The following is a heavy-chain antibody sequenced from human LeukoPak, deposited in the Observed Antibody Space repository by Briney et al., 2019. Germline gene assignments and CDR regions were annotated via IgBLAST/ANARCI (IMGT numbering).Heavy chain of an antibody. CDR2: IYTSGST. CDR3: ARGPKLYGSGSYGLWYNWFDP. V-gene: IGHV4-61*09. J-gene: IGHJ5*02. Sequence: PSQTLSLTCTVSGGSISSSSYYWSWIRQPAGKGLEWIGHIYTSGSTNYNPSLKSRVTISVDTSKNQFSLKLSSVTAADTAVYYCARGPKLYGSGSYGLWYNWFDPWGQGTLVTVSS. CDR1: GGSISSSSYY. D-gene: IGHD3-10*01.